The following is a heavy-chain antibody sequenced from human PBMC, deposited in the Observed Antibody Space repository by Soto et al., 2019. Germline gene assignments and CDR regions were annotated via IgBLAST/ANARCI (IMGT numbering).Heavy chain of an antibody. CDR3: AHAPGDYVLFDY. D-gene: IGHD4-17*01. Sequence: QITLKESGPPLVKPTQTLTLTCTFSGFSLSTSGVGVGWIRQPPGKALEWLALIYWDDDKRYSPSLKSRLTITKDTSKNQVVLTMTNMDPVDTATYYCAHAPGDYVLFDYWGQGTLVTVSS. CDR1: GFSLSTSGVG. J-gene: IGHJ4*02. V-gene: IGHV2-5*02. CDR2: IYWDDDK.